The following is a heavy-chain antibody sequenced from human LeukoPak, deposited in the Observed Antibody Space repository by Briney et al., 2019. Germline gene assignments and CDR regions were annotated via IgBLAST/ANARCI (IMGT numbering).Heavy chain of an antibody. D-gene: IGHD5-12*01. Sequence: SETLSLTCAVYGGSFSGYYWSWIRQPPGKGLEWIGEINHSGSTNYNPSLKSRVTISVDTSKNQFSPKLSSVTAADTAVYYCARYSNAYSGYFDYWGQGTLVTVSS. CDR1: GGSFSGYY. CDR3: ARYSNAYSGYFDY. J-gene: IGHJ4*02. V-gene: IGHV4-34*01. CDR2: INHSGST.